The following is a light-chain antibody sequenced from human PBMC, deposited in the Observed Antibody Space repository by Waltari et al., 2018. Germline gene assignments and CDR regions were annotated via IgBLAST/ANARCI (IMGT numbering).Light chain of an antibody. V-gene: IGLV1-40*01. CDR1: GSNVGAGYD. Sequence: QSVLTPPPSVSGAPGQRVIISCAGRGSNVGAGYDVPWYQQLPGSAPTLLINGNTNRPSGVPDRFSGSKSGASASLAITGLQAEDEADYYCQSYDSNVGGSVFGAGTKV. CDR2: GNT. CDR3: QSYDSNVGGSV. J-gene: IGLJ1*01.